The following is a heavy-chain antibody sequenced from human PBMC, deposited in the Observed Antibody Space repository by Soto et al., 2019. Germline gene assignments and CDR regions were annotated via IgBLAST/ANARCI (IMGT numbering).Heavy chain of an antibody. CDR3: AKGPGIAAADYYYGMDV. CDR2: ISYDGSNK. J-gene: IGHJ6*02. CDR1: GFTFSSYG. D-gene: IGHD6-13*01. Sequence: GGSLRLSCGASGFTFSSYGMHWVRQAPGKGLEWVAVISYDGSNKYYADSVKGRFTISRDNSKNTLYLQMNSLRAEDTAVYYCAKGPGIAAADYYYGMDVWGQGTTVTVSS. V-gene: IGHV3-30*18.